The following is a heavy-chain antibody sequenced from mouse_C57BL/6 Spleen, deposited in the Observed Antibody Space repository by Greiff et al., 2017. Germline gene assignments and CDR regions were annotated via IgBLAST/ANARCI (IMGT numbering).Heavy chain of an antibody. CDR2: IYPTDGST. CDR1: GYTFTDHT. Sequence: VQLQQSDAELVKPGASVKISCTVSGYTFTDHTIHWMKQRPEQGLEWIGYIYPTDGSTKYTEKFKGKATLTADKSSSTAYMQLSSLTSEDSTVYVCGRERWLLRYFDDWGKGTTLTVSS. CDR3: GRERWLLRYFDD. V-gene: IGHV1-78*01. D-gene: IGHD2-3*01. J-gene: IGHJ2*01.